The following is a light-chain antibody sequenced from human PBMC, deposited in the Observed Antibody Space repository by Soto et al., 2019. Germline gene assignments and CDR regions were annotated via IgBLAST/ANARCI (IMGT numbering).Light chain of an antibody. V-gene: IGLV2-14*01. CDR2: DVS. Sequence: QSALTQPASVSGSPGQSITISCTGTSSDVGGYNYVSWYQQHPGKAPKLMIYDVSNRPSGVSNRFSGSKSGNTASPTISGLQAEDEAAYYCSSYTSSSTLLYVFGTGTNLTVL. CDR1: SSDVGGYNY. CDR3: SSYTSSSTLLYV. J-gene: IGLJ1*01.